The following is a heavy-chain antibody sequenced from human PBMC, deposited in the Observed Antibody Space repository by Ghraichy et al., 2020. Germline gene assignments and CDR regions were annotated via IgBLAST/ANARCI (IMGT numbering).Heavy chain of an antibody. CDR2: INWNGCST. CDR3: ARESSGSYYLDP. Sequence: LSLTCAASGFSVDEYGMSWVRQAPGKGLEWVSDINWNGCSTGYADSVKGRFTISRDNAKNSLYLQLNSLRVEDTALYYCARESSGSYYLDPWAREPWSPSPQ. V-gene: IGHV3-20*04. CDR1: GFSVDEYG. D-gene: IGHD1-26*01. J-gene: IGHJ5*02.